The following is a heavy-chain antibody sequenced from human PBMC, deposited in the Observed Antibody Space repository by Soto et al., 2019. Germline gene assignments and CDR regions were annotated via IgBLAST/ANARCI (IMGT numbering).Heavy chain of an antibody. J-gene: IGHJ4*02. D-gene: IGHD3-9*01. V-gene: IGHV3-21*06. Sequence: EVQLVESGGGLVKPGGSLRLSYAASGFTFSSDTMNWVRQAPGKGLEWVSSISGSSTYIYYADSVKGRFTISRDNAKNSLYLQMNSLRAEDTAVYYCARRDYDILTGYYMVHWGQGTLVTVSS. CDR3: ARRDYDILTGYYMVH. CDR1: GFTFSSDT. CDR2: ISGSSTYI.